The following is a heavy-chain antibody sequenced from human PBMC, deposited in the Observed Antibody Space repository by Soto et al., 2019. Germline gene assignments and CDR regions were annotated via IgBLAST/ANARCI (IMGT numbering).Heavy chain of an antibody. CDR2: INPSDGST. CDR1: GYTFTTYY. D-gene: IGHD3-9*01. V-gene: IGHV1-46*03. CDR3: ARGVAILSGHRDYYYSNMGV. Sequence: QLQLVQSGAEVKKPGASVKVSCKASGYTFTTYYIQWVRQAPGQGLEWMGIINPSDGSTSYAQKFQGRVTMPRDTSKSTVYMNLSSLRSEDTAVYYCARGVAILSGHRDYYYSNMGVWGKGTTVTVSS. J-gene: IGHJ6*03.